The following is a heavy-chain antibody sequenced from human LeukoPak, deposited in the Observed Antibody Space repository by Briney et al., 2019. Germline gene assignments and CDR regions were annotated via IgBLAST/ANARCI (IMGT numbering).Heavy chain of an antibody. CDR1: GDTFTGYY. CDR3: ARDRAIFGVLPYYFDY. CDR2: INPNSGGT. V-gene: IGHV1-2*02. Sequence: ASVKVSCKASGDTFTGYYIRWVRQAPGQGVEWMGWINPNSGGTNYAQKFQGRVTMTRDTSISTAYMDLSRLRSDDTAVYSCARDRAIFGVLPYYFDYWGQGTLVSVSS. J-gene: IGHJ4*02. D-gene: IGHD3-3*01.